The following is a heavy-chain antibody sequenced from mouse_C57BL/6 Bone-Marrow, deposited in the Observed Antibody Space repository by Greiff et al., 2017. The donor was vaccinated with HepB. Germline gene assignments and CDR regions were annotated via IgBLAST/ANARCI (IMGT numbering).Heavy chain of an antibody. J-gene: IGHJ4*01. Sequence: VQVVESDAELVKPGASVKISCKVSGYTFTDHTIHWMKQRPEQGLEWIGYIYPRDGSTKYNEKFKGKATLTADKSSSTAYMQLNSLTSEDSAVYFCARGDYYGRDYAMDYWGQGTSVTVSS. V-gene: IGHV1-78*01. CDR1: GYTFTDHT. CDR3: ARGDYYGRDYAMDY. CDR2: IYPRDGST. D-gene: IGHD1-1*01.